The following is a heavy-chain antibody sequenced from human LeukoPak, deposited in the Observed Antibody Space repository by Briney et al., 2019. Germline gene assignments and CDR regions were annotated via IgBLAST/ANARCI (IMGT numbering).Heavy chain of an antibody. J-gene: IGHJ4*02. Sequence: GGSLGLSCAASGFTFSSYAMNWVRQAPGRGLEWVSGIRGSGGSTYYTDSVKGRFTISRDNSKNTVYLQMNSLRAEDTAVYYCAKSVRRYYDSSGFDFWGQGTLVTVSS. CDR2: IRGSGGST. CDR3: AKSVRRYYDSSGFDF. V-gene: IGHV3-23*01. CDR1: GFTFSSYA. D-gene: IGHD3-22*01.